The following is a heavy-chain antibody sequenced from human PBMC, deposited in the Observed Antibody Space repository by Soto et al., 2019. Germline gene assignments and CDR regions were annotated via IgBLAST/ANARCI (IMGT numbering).Heavy chain of an antibody. CDR1: GYTFTSYG. J-gene: IGHJ5*02. Sequence: GASVKVSCKASGYTFTSYGISWVRQAPGQGLEWMGRISAYNGNTNYAQKIQGRVTMTTDTSTSTAYMEMRSLRSDDTTVYYCARRVGYCSGGSCYGHWFDPWGQGTLVTVSS. CDR3: ARRVGYCSGGSCYGHWFDP. V-gene: IGHV1-18*01. CDR2: ISAYNGNT. D-gene: IGHD2-15*01.